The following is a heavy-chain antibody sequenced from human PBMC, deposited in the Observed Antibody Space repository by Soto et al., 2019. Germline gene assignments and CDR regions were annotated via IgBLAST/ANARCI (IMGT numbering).Heavy chain of an antibody. CDR2: AYYTGST. CDR3: ARSVPPRWLQFGY. D-gene: IGHD5-12*01. Sequence: SETLSLTCTVSNGSISGYYWSWIRQPPGKGLEWIGYAYYTGSTNYNPSLKSRVTISVDTSKNHISLMLTSVTAADTAMYYCARSVPPRWLQFGYWGQGALVTVSS. J-gene: IGHJ4*02. V-gene: IGHV4-59*01. CDR1: NGSISGYY.